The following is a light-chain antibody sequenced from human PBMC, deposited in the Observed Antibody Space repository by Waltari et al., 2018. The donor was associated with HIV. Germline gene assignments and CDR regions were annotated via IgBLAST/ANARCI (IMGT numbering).Light chain of an antibody. CDR3: CSYAGSYV. V-gene: IGLV2-11*01. CDR1: SRYDCNYNY. Sequence: QSALTQPRSASGSPGPSVTLSCTGTSRYDCNYNYVSWYQQHPGKTPKLMSYDVSKRPSGVPDRFSGSKSGNTASLTISGLQAEDEADYYCCSYAGSYVFGIGTEVTVL. J-gene: IGLJ1*01. CDR2: DVS.